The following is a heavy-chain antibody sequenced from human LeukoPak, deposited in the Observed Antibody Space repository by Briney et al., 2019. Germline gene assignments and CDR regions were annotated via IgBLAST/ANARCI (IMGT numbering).Heavy chain of an antibody. D-gene: IGHD3-22*01. CDR3: ARSRSSGYDYRFEY. Sequence: SETLSLTCTVSGGSISSYYWSWIRQPPGKGLEWIGYIYYTGSTNYNPSLKSRVTISVDTSKNQFSLKLTSVTAADTAVYYCARSRSSGYDYRFEYWGQGTLVTVSS. CDR2: IYYTGST. V-gene: IGHV4-59*08. J-gene: IGHJ4*02. CDR1: GGSISSYY.